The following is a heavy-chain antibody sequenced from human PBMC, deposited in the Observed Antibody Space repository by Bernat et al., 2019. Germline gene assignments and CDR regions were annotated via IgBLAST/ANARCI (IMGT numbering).Heavy chain of an antibody. Sequence: EVQLLESGGGLVQPGGSLRLSCAASGFTLSTYAMSWVRQAPGRGLEGVSGLTGSGGSTYYADSVKGRFTISRDNSKNTLYLQMNSLRAEDTAVYYCAKGPTTLTTYYNYYGMDVWGQGTTVTVSS. CDR3: AKGPTTLTTYYNYYGMDV. CDR2: LTGSGGST. J-gene: IGHJ6*02. CDR1: GFTLSTYA. V-gene: IGHV3-23*01. D-gene: IGHD4-17*01.